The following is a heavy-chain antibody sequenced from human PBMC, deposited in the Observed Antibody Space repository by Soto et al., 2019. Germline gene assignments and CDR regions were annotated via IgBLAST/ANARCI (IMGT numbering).Heavy chain of an antibody. CDR1: GFSLSTSGVG. CDR3: AHIDTYSSGWPYYFDY. D-gene: IGHD6-19*01. J-gene: IGHJ4*02. Sequence: QITLKESGPTLVKPTQTLTLTCTFSGFSLSTSGVGVGWIRQPPGKALEWLALIYWNDDKRYSPSLKSRLTITKDTSKNQVVLTMTNMDPVDTATYYCAHIDTYSSGWPYYFDYWGQGTLVTVSS. V-gene: IGHV2-5*01. CDR2: IYWNDDK.